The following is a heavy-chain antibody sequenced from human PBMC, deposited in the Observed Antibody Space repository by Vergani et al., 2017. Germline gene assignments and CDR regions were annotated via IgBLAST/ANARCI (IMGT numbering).Heavy chain of an antibody. Sequence: QLQLQESGSGLVKPSQTLSLTCAVSGGSISSGGYSWSWIRQPPGKGLEWIGYIYHSGSTYYNPSLKSRVTISVDRSKNQFSLKLSSVTAADTAVYYCARAQSYCSSTSCYNYYYYYYMDVWGKGTTVTVSS. D-gene: IGHD2-2*01. J-gene: IGHJ6*03. V-gene: IGHV4-30-2*01. CDR1: GGSISSGGYS. CDR2: IYHSGST. CDR3: ARAQSYCSSTSCYNYYYYYYMDV.